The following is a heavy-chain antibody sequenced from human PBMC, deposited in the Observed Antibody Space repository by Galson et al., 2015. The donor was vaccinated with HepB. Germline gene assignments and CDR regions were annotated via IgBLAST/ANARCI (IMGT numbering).Heavy chain of an antibody. CDR3: ARAQKWLAPPDL. Sequence: SLRLSCATSGFTFSSYGMHWVRQAPGKGLQWVAVISSDGSHKYYADSVRGRFTISRDNSKSTLYLQMNSLRLEDTAVYYCARAQKWLAPPDLWGRGTPATVSS. D-gene: IGHD6-19*01. V-gene: IGHV3-30*03. J-gene: IGHJ2*01. CDR1: GFTFSSYG. CDR2: ISSDGSHK.